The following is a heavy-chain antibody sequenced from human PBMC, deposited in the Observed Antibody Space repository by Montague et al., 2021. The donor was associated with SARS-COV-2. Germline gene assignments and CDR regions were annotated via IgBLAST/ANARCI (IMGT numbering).Heavy chain of an antibody. V-gene: IGHV4-59*01. Sequence: SETLSLTCSVSGGSISGYCWSWIRQSPGKGLEWVGYIYYTGGTNYNPSLESRVTISLDTSKNQFSLRLSSVTPADTAVYYCAMRGGALDAFDIWGQGTMVIVSS. D-gene: IGHD4-17*01. CDR3: AMRGGALDAFDI. CDR2: IYYTGGT. CDR1: GGSISGYC. J-gene: IGHJ3*02.